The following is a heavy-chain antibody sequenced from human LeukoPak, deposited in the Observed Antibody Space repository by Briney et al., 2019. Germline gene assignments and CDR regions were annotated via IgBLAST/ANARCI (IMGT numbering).Heavy chain of an antibody. J-gene: IGHJ3*02. D-gene: IGHD3-22*01. CDR1: GGSISNYN. CDR2: IYYSGST. Sequence: SETLSLTCTVSGGSISNYNWSWIRQPPGKGLEWIGYIYYSGSTDYNPALKSRVTMSVDTSKKQFSLKLRAVTAADTAVYYCARAVGNYYDTGLDAFDIWGQGTMVTVSS. CDR3: ARAVGNYYDTGLDAFDI. V-gene: IGHV4-59*01.